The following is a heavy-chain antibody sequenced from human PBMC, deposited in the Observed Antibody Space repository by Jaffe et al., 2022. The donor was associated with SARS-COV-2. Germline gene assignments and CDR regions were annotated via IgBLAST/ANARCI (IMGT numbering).Heavy chain of an antibody. Sequence: QVQLQESGPGLVKASETLSLNCNVSGDSVSSGTYYWTWIRQSQGRGLEWLGDFRHNRGTKYNPSLKSRATISVDTSKNQLSLKLNSVTAMDTAVYYCARGLEGPYNYDRSGYYYGSWFDTWGQGTLVTVSS. CDR2: FRHNRGT. V-gene: IGHV4-61*01. J-gene: IGHJ5*02. CDR3: ARGLEGPYNYDRSGYYYGSWFDT. CDR1: GDSVSSGTYY. D-gene: IGHD3-22*01.